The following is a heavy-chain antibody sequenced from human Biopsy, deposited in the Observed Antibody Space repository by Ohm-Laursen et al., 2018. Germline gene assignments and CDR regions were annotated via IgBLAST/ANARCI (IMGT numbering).Heavy chain of an antibody. Sequence: SLRLSCAASGFSFSDYHMRWIRQAPGRGLEWVSYISGGGTIYYGDSMKGRVTISRDNAKNSLYLQMHSLRAEDTAVYFCASLGLVWFGELLSVPFGMDVWGQGTTVTVSS. CDR1: GFSFSDYH. J-gene: IGHJ6*02. D-gene: IGHD3-10*01. V-gene: IGHV3-11*04. CDR3: ASLGLVWFGELLSVPFGMDV. CDR2: ISGGGTI.